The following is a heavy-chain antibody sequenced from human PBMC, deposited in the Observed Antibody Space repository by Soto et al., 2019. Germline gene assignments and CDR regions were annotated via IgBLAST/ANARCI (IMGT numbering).Heavy chain of an antibody. CDR2: ISSSSSYI. CDR3: ARDRGGYSSGWY. D-gene: IGHD6-19*01. V-gene: IGHV3-21*01. J-gene: IGHJ4*02. Sequence: EVQLVESGGGLVKPGGSLRLSCAASGFTFSSYSMNWVRQAPGKGLEWVSSISSSSSYIYYADSVKGRFTISRDNAKNSLYLQMNSLRVEDTAVYYCARDRGGYSSGWYWGQGTLVTVSS. CDR1: GFTFSSYS.